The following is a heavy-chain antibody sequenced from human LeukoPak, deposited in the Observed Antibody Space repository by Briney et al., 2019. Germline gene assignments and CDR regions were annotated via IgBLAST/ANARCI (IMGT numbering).Heavy chain of an antibody. Sequence: QPGGSLRLSCAAPGFNFSCSAMHWVRQASGKGLEWVGRIRSKANSYATAYAASVKGRFTISRDDSKNTAYLQMNSLKTEDTAVYYCTTILSITMVRGVADYWGQGTLVTVSS. V-gene: IGHV3-73*01. CDR1: GFNFSCSA. J-gene: IGHJ4*02. CDR2: IRSKANSYAT. D-gene: IGHD3-10*01. CDR3: TTILSITMVRGVADY.